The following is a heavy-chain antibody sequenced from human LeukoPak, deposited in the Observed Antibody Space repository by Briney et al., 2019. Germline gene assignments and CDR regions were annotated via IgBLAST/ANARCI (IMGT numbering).Heavy chain of an antibody. D-gene: IGHD4-17*01. Sequence: GGSLRLSCAASGFTFSSYSMNWVRQAPGKGLEWVSSVSSSSGYIHYADSVKGRFTISRDNAKNLVYLQMNGLRAEDTAVYYCARHSVTTRRALAFDIWGQGTMVTVSS. J-gene: IGHJ3*02. CDR2: VSSSSGYI. CDR1: GFTFSSYS. CDR3: ARHSVTTRRALAFDI. V-gene: IGHV3-21*01.